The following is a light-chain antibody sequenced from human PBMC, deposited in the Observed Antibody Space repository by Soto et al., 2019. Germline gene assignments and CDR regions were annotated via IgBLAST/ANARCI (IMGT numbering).Light chain of an antibody. CDR1: QSVDKD. J-gene: IGKJ1*01. CDR3: HQYNKWPRT. CDR2: DAS. Sequence: EIVMTQSPATLSVSPGEGATLSCRPSQSVDKDLAWYRKKPGQAPSLIVYDASTRATGVPARFSGSGSGTECTLTITSLQSEDFAVYFCHQYNKWPRTLGRGTKVDIK. V-gene: IGKV3-15*01.